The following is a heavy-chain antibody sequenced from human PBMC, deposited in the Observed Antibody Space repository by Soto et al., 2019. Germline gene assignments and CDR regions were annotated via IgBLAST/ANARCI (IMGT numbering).Heavy chain of an antibody. V-gene: IGHV1-69*13. CDR2: IIPIFDIT. CDR1: GGTFRGYS. CDR3: ARPDEGGYSSNHHYYYALDV. D-gene: IGHD3-22*01. J-gene: IGHJ6*02. Sequence: SVKVSCKASGGTFRGYSISWVRQAPGQGLEWMGGIIPIFDITNYAQKFQGRVTITADESTSTAYMELSSLGSDDTAVYYCARPDEGGYSSNHHYYYALDVWGQGTTVTVSS.